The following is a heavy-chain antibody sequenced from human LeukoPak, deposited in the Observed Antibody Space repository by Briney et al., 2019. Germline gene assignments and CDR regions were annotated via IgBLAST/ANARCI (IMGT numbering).Heavy chain of an antibody. CDR2: MNLNGGEK. Sequence: GGSLRLSCAASGFTFSSYWMSWVRQAPGKGLEWVANMNLNGGEKYYVDSVKGRFTISRDNAKNSLYLQMNSLRAEDTAVYYCARESRESLDYWGQGTLVTVSS. CDR3: ARESRESLDY. V-gene: IGHV3-7*01. CDR1: GFTFSSYW. D-gene: IGHD3-10*01. J-gene: IGHJ4*02.